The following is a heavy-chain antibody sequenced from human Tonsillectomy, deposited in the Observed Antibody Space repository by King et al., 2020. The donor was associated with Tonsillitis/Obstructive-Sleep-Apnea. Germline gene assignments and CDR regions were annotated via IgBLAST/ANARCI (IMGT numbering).Heavy chain of an antibody. CDR2: IYYSGTT. CDR3: ARGDDYDNYLDN. V-gene: IGHV4-31*03. D-gene: IGHD4-17*01. CDR1: SDSISSGGYY. J-gene: IGHJ4*02. Sequence: VQLQESCPGLVKPSHTLSLTCTVSSDSISSGGYYWSWIRQHPGKGLEWIGYIYYSGTTYYNPSLKSRLTIAVDTSKNQFSLKLSSVTAADTAVYYCARGDDYDNYLDNWGQGTLVTVSS.